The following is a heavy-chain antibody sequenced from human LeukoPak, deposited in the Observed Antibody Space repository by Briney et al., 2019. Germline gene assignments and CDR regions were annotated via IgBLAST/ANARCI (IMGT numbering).Heavy chain of an antibody. J-gene: IGHJ4*02. D-gene: IGHD2-15*01. CDR1: GFTFNNYA. CDR2: ISYDGSNK. CDR3: ARDVYCSGGSCYSVVTDQQFDY. V-gene: IGHV3-30*04. Sequence: GGSLRLSCAASGFTFNNYAMHWVRQAPGKGLEWVAVISYDGSNKYYADSVKGRFTISRDNSKNTLYLQMNSLRAEDTAVYYCARDVYCSGGSCYSVVTDQQFDYWGQGTLVTVSS.